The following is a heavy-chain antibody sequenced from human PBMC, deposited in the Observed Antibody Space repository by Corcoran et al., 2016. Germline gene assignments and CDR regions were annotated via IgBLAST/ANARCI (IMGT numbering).Heavy chain of an antibody. CDR2: VTSDGSST. J-gene: IGHJ4*02. D-gene: IGHD6-19*01. CDR3: ARGPESSGPDY. V-gene: IGHV3-74*01. Sequence: EVQLVESGGGLVQPGGSLRLSCAASGFTFSSYYMHWVRQPPGEGLVWVSRVTSDGSSTTYADSVKGRFTIARDNAKNPLSLQMNSLRVEDTAVYYCARGPESSGPDYWGQGTQVTVSS. CDR1: GFTFSSYY.